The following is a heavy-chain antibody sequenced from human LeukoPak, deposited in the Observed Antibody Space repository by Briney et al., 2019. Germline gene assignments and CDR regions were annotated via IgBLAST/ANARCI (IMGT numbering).Heavy chain of an antibody. CDR1: GFTFSSYA. CDR2: ISGSGGST. Sequence: GGSLRPSCAASGFTFSSYAMSWVRQAPGKGLEWVSAISGSGGSTYYADSVKGRFTVSRDNSKHPLHLHMPSLRAEDTAVYYCAEPEGGYYDIRPGCGQGTLVTVSS. D-gene: IGHD3-22*01. J-gene: IGHJ4*02. V-gene: IGHV3-23*01. CDR3: AEPEGGYYDIRPG.